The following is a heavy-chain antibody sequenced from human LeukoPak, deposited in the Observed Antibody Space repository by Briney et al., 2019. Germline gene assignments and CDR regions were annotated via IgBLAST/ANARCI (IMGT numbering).Heavy chain of an antibody. D-gene: IGHD3-22*01. CDR2: INHSGST. J-gene: IGHJ3*02. CDR1: GGSFSGYY. V-gene: IGHV4-34*01. Sequence: SETLSLTCAVYGGSFSGYYWSWIRQPPGKGLEWIGEINHSGSTNYNPSLKSRVTISVDKSKNQFSLKLSSVTAADTAVYYCASGIGYYYDSSGYSDIWGQGTMVTVSS. CDR3: ASGIGYYYDSSGYSDI.